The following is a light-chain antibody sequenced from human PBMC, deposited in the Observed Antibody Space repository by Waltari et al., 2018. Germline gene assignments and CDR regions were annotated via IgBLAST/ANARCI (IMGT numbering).Light chain of an antibody. CDR2: GAS. J-gene: IGKJ2*03. V-gene: IGKV3-15*01. CDR1: QSVYRY. CDR3: YQYSNWPPYS. Sequence: TQSPATLSVSPGERVTLSCRASQSVYRYLAWYQQKPGQAPRLLIYGASTRSSGIPDRFSGSGSGTEFTLNISSLQSEAFAVYYCYQYSNWPPYSFGQGTMLEIK.